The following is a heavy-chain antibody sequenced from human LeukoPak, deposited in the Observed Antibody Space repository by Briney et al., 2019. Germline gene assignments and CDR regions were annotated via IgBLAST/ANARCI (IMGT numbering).Heavy chain of an antibody. CDR3: ARGLLCFGEPPEYNRFDP. Sequence: ASVKVSCKASGYTFTGYYMHWVRQAPGQGLEWMGWINPNSGGTNYAQKFQGRVTMSRDTSISTAYMELSRLRSDHTAVYYCARGLLCFGEPPEYNRFDPWGQGTLVTVSS. V-gene: IGHV1-2*02. CDR1: GYTFTGYY. J-gene: IGHJ5*02. D-gene: IGHD3-10*01. CDR2: INPNSGGT.